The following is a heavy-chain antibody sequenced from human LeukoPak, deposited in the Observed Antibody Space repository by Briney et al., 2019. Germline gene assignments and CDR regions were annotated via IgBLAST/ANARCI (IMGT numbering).Heavy chain of an antibody. V-gene: IGHV3-23*01. CDR1: GFTFSSYA. CDR3: AKALYDSTGDGY. Sequence: GGSLRLSCADSGFTFSSYAMSWVRQAPGKGLEWVSAIDARGRNTHYAGSVKGRFSISRDNSKNTLILQMNSLRVEDTAVYYCAKALYDSTGDGYWGQGTLVTISS. CDR2: IDARGRNT. D-gene: IGHD7-27*01. J-gene: IGHJ4*02.